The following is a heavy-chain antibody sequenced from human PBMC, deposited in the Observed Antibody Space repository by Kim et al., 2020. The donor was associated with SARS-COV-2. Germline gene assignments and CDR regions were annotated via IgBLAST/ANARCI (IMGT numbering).Heavy chain of an antibody. CDR1: GDSVNSAAFH. Sequence: SETLSLTCSVSGDSVNSAAFHWSWIRQHPGKGLEWVGSVYYSGSTYYNPSLKSRLSISMDASRSQLSLELTSVTAADTALYYCARVVWVLELFFDYWGQGFLVTVSS. V-gene: IGHV4-31*03. CDR2: VYYSGST. J-gene: IGHJ4*02. CDR3: ARVVWVLELFFDY. D-gene: IGHD1-7*01.